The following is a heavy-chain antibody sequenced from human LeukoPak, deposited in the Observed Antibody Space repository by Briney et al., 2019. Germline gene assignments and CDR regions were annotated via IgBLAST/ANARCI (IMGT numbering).Heavy chain of an antibody. D-gene: IGHD2-2*01. CDR3: ASTVNCSRPSCYVAYYYGLDV. CDR2: IDYSWST. Sequence: SETLSLTCTVSGVSISNSIYYWGWIRQPPGKGLEWIVSIDYSWSTYYNPSLKSRVTISVDTSKNQFSLKLSSVTAADTAVYYCASTVNCSRPSCYVAYYYGLDVWGQGTTVTVSS. J-gene: IGHJ6*02. CDR1: GVSISNSIYY. V-gene: IGHV4-39*01.